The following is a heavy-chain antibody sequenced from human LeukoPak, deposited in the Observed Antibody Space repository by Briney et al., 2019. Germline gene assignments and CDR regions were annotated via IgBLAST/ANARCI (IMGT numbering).Heavy chain of an antibody. CDR2: INHSGST. Sequence: SETLSLTCAVYGGSFSGYYWGWIRQPPGKGLEWIGEINHSGSTNYNPSLKSRVTISVDTSKNQFSLKLSSVTAADTAVYYCARMVRGGSLDYWGQGTLVTVSS. V-gene: IGHV4-34*01. CDR1: GGSFSGYY. J-gene: IGHJ4*02. D-gene: IGHD3-10*01. CDR3: ARMVRGGSLDY.